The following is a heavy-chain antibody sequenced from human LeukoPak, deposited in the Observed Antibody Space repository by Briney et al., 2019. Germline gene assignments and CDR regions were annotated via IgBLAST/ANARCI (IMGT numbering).Heavy chain of an antibody. CDR3: ARVLRRMLAEDFDY. Sequence: GGTLRLSCAASGYTFSSYSMNWVRQATGKGLEWVSSISSSSSYIYYADSVKGRFTISRDNAKNSLYLQMNSLRAEDTAVYYCARVLRRMLAEDFDYWGQGTLVTVSS. CDR1: GYTFSSYS. J-gene: IGHJ4*02. V-gene: IGHV3-21*01. CDR2: ISSSSSYI. D-gene: IGHD2-8*01.